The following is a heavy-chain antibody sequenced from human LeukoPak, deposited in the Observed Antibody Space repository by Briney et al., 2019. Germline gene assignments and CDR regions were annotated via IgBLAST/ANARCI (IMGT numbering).Heavy chain of an antibody. CDR3: ARDPATIVVVPAAPDY. Sequence: GSLRLSCAASGFTFSSYWMHWVRQAPGKGLVWVSRINTDGSSTSYADSVKGRFTISRDNAKNTLYLQMNSLRAEDTAVYYCARDPATIVVVPAAPDYWGQGTLVTVSS. D-gene: IGHD2-2*01. J-gene: IGHJ4*02. V-gene: IGHV3-74*01. CDR2: INTDGSST. CDR1: GFTFSSYW.